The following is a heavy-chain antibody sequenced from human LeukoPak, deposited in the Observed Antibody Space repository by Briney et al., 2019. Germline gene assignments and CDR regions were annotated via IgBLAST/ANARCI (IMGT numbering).Heavy chain of an antibody. J-gene: IGHJ4*02. CDR3: VRSAFHAGSGNYYDY. CDR2: ITNDGSST. Sequence: GGSLRLSCAASGLTFSSHWMHWVRQAPGKGLVWVSRITNDGSSTTYADSVKGRLTISRDNAKNMLYLQVNSLRAEDTAVYYCVRSAFHAGSGNYYDYWGQGTLVTVSS. V-gene: IGHV3-74*01. CDR1: GLTFSSHW. D-gene: IGHD3-22*01.